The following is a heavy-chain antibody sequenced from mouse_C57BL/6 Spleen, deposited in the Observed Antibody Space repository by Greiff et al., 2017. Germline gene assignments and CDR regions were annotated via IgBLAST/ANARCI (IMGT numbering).Heavy chain of an antibody. D-gene: IGHD2-5*01. J-gene: IGHJ4*01. V-gene: IGHV1-52*01. CDR2: IDPSDSET. Sequence: VQLQQPGAELVRPGSSVKLSCKASGYTFTSYWMHWVKQRPIQGLEWIGNIDPSDSETHYNQKFKDKATLTVDKSSSTAYMQLSSLTSEDSAVYYCATNSNRYAMDYWGQGTSVTVSS. CDR3: ATNSNRYAMDY. CDR1: GYTFTSYW.